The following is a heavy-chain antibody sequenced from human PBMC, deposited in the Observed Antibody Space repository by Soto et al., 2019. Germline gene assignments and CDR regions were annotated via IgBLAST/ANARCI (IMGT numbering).Heavy chain of an antibody. CDR3: ARDPPDSSGYYQLDY. V-gene: IGHV3-30-3*01. CDR2: ISYDGSNK. J-gene: IGHJ4*02. CDR1: GFTFSSYA. D-gene: IGHD3-22*01. Sequence: PGGSLRLSCAASGFTFSSYAMHWVRQAPGKGLEWVAVISYDGSNKYYADSVKGRFTISRDNSKNTLYLQMNSLRAEDTAVYYCARDPPDSSGYYQLDYWGQGTLVTVSS.